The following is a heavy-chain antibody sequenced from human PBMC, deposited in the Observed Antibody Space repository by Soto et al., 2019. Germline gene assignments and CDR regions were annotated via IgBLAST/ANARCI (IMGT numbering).Heavy chain of an antibody. D-gene: IGHD5-12*01. V-gene: IGHV3-53*01. Sequence: GGSLRLSCAASGFTFSSNYMSWVRQAPWKGLEWVSVIYSGGSTYYADSVKGRFTISRDNSKNTLYLQMNSLRAEDTAVYYCARDNSGYDGFDYWGQGTLVTVSS. CDR3: ARDNSGYDGFDY. J-gene: IGHJ4*02. CDR2: IYSGGST. CDR1: GFTFSSNY.